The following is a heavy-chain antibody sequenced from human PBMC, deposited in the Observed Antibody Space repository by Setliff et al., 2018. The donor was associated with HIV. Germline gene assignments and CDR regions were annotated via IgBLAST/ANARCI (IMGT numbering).Heavy chain of an antibody. D-gene: IGHD5-12*01. CDR1: GGSISTNNCY. CDR2: IYFTGDS. Sequence: PSETLSLTCTVTGGSISTNNCYWGWIRQPPGKGMQWSGSIYFTGDSYYDPSLKSRVTTSVYTSNNQFSLILSPVTAADTAVYYCARQTGLRGYDGANSLYYFDYWGKGMLVTVSS. J-gene: IGHJ4*02. CDR3: ARQTGLRGYDGANSLYYFDY. V-gene: IGHV4-39*01.